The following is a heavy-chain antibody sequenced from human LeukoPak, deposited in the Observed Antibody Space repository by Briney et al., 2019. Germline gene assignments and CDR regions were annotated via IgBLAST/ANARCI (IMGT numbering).Heavy chain of an antibody. Sequence: GASVKVSCKASGYTCTSYGISWVRQAPGQGLEWMGWTSAYNGNTNYAQKLQGRVTMTTDTSTSTAYMELRSLRSDDTAVYYCARDACSSTSCYEGVTSDYWGQGTLVTVSS. J-gene: IGHJ4*02. CDR2: TSAYNGNT. V-gene: IGHV1-18*01. D-gene: IGHD2-2*01. CDR3: ARDACSSTSCYEGVTSDY. CDR1: GYTCTSYG.